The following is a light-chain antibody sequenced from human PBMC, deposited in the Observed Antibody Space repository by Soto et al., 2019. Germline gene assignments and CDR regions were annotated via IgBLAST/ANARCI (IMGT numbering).Light chain of an antibody. CDR2: TTS. V-gene: IGKV3-20*01. CDR1: QSVTSSC. J-gene: IGKJ3*01. Sequence: EIVLTQSQATLSLSPGERATLSCTASQSVTSSCLAWYQRKPGQAPRLLIHTTSTRATDIPDRFSGSGSGTDFTLTISRLQPEDFAVYYCQQCGGSPLFSFGPGTRVDI. CDR3: QQCGGSPLFS.